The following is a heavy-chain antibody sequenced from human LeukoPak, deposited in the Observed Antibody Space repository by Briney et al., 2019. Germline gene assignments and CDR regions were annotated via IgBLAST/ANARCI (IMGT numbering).Heavy chain of an antibody. Sequence: SETLSLTCTVSGGSISSSSYYWGWIRQPPGKGLEWIGSIYYSGSTYYNPSLKSRVTISVDTSKNQFSLKLSSVTAADTAVYYCARVGYFGSGNYYNDRGAFDYWGQGTLVTVSS. V-gene: IGHV4-39*07. D-gene: IGHD3-10*01. CDR3: ARVGYFGSGNYYNDRGAFDY. CDR1: GGSISSSSYY. J-gene: IGHJ4*02. CDR2: IYYSGST.